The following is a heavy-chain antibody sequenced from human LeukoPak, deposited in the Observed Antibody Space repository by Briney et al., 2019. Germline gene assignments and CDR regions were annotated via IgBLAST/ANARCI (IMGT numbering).Heavy chain of an antibody. V-gene: IGHV3-7*01. CDR1: GFTVSSYG. CDR3: ARDQEFDY. Sequence: GGSLRLSCAASGFTVSSYGMSWVRQAPGKGLEWAANIKQDGSEKYYVDSVKGRFTISRDNAKNSLYLQMNSLRAEDTAVYYCARDQEFDYWGQGTLVTVSS. J-gene: IGHJ4*02. CDR2: IKQDGSEK.